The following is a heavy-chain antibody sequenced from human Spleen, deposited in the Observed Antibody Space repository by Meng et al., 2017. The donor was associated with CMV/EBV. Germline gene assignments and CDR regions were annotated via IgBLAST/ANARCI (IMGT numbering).Heavy chain of an antibody. CDR2: IFWNDDK. Sequence: FSGFSRSTSGVGVSWIRQPPGKALEWLALIFWNDDKRYNPSLKSGVTISKDTSKNQVVLTLTNMDPVDTATYYCARRPLKHNNWFDPWGQGTLVTVSS. J-gene: IGHJ5*02. CDR1: GFSRSTSGVG. V-gene: IGHV2-5*01. CDR3: ARRPLKHNNWFDP.